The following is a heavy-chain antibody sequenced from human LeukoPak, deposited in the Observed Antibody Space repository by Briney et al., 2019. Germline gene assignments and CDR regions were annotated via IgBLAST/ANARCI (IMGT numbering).Heavy chain of an antibody. CDR3: ARGDDDSSRTSCRNWFDP. CDR1: GGSLSGYY. V-gene: IGHV4-34*01. J-gene: IGHJ5*02. Sequence: SETLSLTCAVYGGSLSGYYWNWIRQPPGKGLEGIGEINHRGSTNYNSSFMRRVTISVAPSRNQFSLKLTCVTAADPAVYYCARGDDDSSRTSCRNWFDPWGQGTLVTVSS. CDR2: INHRGST. D-gene: IGHD2-2*01.